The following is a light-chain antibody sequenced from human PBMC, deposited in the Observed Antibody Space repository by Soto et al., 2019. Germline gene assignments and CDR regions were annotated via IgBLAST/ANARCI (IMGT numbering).Light chain of an antibody. CDR1: DSNIGRHS. CDR3: AAWDDSLNGYV. V-gene: IGLV1-44*01. Sequence: QSVLTQPPSASGTPGQRVTISCSGSDSNIGRHSVNWYQQLPGTAPKLLIYSNNQRPSGVPGRFSGSKSGTSASLAISGLQSEDEADYYCAAWDDSLNGYVFGTGTKVTVL. CDR2: SNN. J-gene: IGLJ1*01.